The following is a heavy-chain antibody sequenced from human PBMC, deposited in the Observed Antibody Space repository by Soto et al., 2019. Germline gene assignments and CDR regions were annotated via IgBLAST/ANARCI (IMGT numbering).Heavy chain of an antibody. J-gene: IGHJ4*02. V-gene: IGHV3-48*03. D-gene: IGHD3-22*01. Sequence: GGSLRLSCEASGFTFGSFQMNWVRQAPGRGLEWISHISGSGDTIYYADPVKGRFTISRDNAKDSLALHMNSLRAEDTGVYFCAREHYYDSSGSGSGWGQGTLVTVSS. CDR1: GFTFGSFQ. CDR2: ISGSGDTI. CDR3: AREHYYDSSGSGSG.